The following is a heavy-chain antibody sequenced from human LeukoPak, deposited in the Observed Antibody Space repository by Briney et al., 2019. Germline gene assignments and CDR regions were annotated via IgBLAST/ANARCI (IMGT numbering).Heavy chain of an antibody. J-gene: IGHJ5*02. Sequence: GGSQRLSCAASGFAFSDYAMSWVRQAPGKGLEWVSGNSGGGRSIYYADSVKGRFNISRDNSKNILYLQMTDVTVEDTAVYYCAKECEQLVGNNWFDPWGQGTLVTVSS. CDR2: NSGGGRSI. CDR1: GFAFSDYA. V-gene: IGHV3-23*01. D-gene: IGHD1/OR15-1a*01. CDR3: AKECEQLVGNNWFDP.